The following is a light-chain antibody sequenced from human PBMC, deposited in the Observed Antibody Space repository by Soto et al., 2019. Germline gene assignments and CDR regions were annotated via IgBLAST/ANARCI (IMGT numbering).Light chain of an antibody. CDR3: QQYNNWPT. CDR2: GAS. V-gene: IGKV3-15*01. Sequence: ETVMTQSPATLSVSPGERATLSCRASQSVSSNLAWYQHKPGQAPRLLIYGASTRATGIPARFSGSGSGTEFTLTISSLQSEDFAVYYSQQYNNWPTFGQGTRQEIK. CDR1: QSVSSN. J-gene: IGKJ5*01.